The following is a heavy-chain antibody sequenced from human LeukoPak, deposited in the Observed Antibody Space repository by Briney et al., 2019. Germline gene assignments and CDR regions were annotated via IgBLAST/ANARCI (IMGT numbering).Heavy chain of an antibody. CDR1: GFTFSSYA. J-gene: IGHJ4*02. V-gene: IGHV3-48*02. D-gene: IGHD6-19*01. CDR3: VAGTELVY. Sequence: GGSLRLSCAASGFTFSSYAMHWVRQAPGKGLEWISYISSTTTITYYADSVKGRFTISRDNAKNSLYLQMNSLRDEATAVYYCVAGTELVYWGQGALVTVSS. CDR2: ISSTTTIT.